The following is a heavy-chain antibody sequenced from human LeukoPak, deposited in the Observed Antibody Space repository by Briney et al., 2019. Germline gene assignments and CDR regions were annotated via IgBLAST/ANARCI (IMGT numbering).Heavy chain of an antibody. CDR3: AVSYSNHPNARYYYYYYGMDV. V-gene: IGHV4-34*01. CDR1: GGSFSGYY. Sequence: SETLSLTCAVYGGSFSGYYWSWIRRPPGKGLEWIGEINHSGSTNYNPSLKSRVTISVDTSKNQFSLKLSSVTAADTAVYYCAVSYSNHPNARYYYYYYGMDVWGQGTTVTVSS. J-gene: IGHJ6*02. D-gene: IGHD4-11*01. CDR2: INHSGST.